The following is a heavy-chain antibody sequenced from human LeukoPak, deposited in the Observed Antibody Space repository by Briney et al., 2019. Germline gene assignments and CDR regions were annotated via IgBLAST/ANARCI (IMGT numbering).Heavy chain of an antibody. Sequence: GESLKISCKGSGYSFTTYWIGWVRQMPGKGLEWMATIYPGDSQTRYSPSFQGQVTISADKTITTVYLQWSSLKASDTAMYYCAGWPLHDTFDMWGQGTMVTVSS. J-gene: IGHJ3*02. CDR1: GYSFTTYW. CDR2: IYPGDSQT. D-gene: IGHD4-11*01. V-gene: IGHV5-51*01. CDR3: AGWPLHDTFDM.